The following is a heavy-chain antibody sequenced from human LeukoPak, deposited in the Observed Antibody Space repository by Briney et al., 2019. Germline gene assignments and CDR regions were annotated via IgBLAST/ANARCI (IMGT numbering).Heavy chain of an antibody. Sequence: GASVTVSCKASGYTFTGYYMHWVRQAPGQGLEWMGWINPNSGGTNYAQKFQGRVTMTRDTSISTAYMELSRLRSDDTAVYYCARGFDSSGYYYYYYGMDVWGQGTTVTVSS. CDR3: ARGFDSSGYYYYYYGMDV. V-gene: IGHV1-2*02. CDR2: INPNSGGT. J-gene: IGHJ6*02. CDR1: GYTFTGYY. D-gene: IGHD3-22*01.